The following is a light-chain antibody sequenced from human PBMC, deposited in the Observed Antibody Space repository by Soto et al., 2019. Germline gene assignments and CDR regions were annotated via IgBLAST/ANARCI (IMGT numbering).Light chain of an antibody. V-gene: IGKV1-9*01. J-gene: IGKJ2*01. CDR2: VAS. Sequence: DIQLTQSPSFLSASVGDRVTITCRASQGIASFLAWYQQKPGKAPRLLIYVASTLQSGVPSRFSGSGSGTEFTLTISSLQPEDFATYYCQQLNYYPYTFGQGTKLEIK. CDR3: QQLNYYPYT. CDR1: QGIASF.